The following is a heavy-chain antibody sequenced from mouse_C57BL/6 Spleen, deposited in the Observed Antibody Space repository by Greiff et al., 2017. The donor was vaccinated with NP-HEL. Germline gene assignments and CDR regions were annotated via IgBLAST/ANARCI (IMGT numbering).Heavy chain of an antibody. J-gene: IGHJ1*03. CDR3: ARGGYSKPYWYFDV. D-gene: IGHD2-5*01. V-gene: IGHV5-17*01. CDR2: ISSGSSTI. CDR1: GFTFSDYG. Sequence: EVQVVESGGGLVKPGGSLKLSCAASGFTFSDYGMHWVRQAPEKGLEWVAYISSGSSTIYYADTVKGRFTISRDNAKNTLFLQMTSLRSEDTAMYYCARGGYSKPYWYFDVWGTGTTVTVSS.